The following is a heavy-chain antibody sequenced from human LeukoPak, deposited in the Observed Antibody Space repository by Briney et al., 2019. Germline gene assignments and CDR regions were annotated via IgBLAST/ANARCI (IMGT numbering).Heavy chain of an antibody. D-gene: IGHD3-22*01. CDR2: ISYDGSNK. CDR3: AKDGPYYDSSGEVPHYFDY. J-gene: IGHJ4*02. CDR1: GFTFSSYG. Sequence: PGGSLRLSCAASGFTFSSYGMHWVRQAPGKGLEWVAVISYDGSNKYYVDSVKGRFTISRDNSKNTLYLQMNSLRAEDTAVYYCAKDGPYYDSSGEVPHYFDYWGQGTLVTVSS. V-gene: IGHV3-30*18.